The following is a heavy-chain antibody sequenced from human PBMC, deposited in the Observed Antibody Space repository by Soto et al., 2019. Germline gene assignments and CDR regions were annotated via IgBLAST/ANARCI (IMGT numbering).Heavy chain of an antibody. V-gene: IGHV1-18*01. CDR3: ARTVAGYFDY. CDR2: ISTYSGNT. D-gene: IGHD6-19*01. Sequence: ASVKVSCKASGYTFTSSGISWVRQAPGQGPEWMGWISTYSGNTNYAQNLQGRDTMTTDTSTSTAYMELRGLRSDDTAVYYCARTVAGYFDYWGQGTLVTVSS. CDR1: GYTFTSSG. J-gene: IGHJ4*02.